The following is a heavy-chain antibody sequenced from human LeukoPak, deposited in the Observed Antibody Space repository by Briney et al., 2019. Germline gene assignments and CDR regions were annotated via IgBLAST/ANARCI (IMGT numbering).Heavy chain of an antibody. V-gene: IGHV3-53*01. CDR1: GFTVSSNY. D-gene: IGHD3-10*01. Sequence: GGSLRLSCAASGFTVSSNYMSWVRQAPGKGLEWVSVIYSGGSTYYADSVKGRFTISRDNSKNTLYLQMNSLRAEDTAVYYCARVFYYYGSGSYPDDAFDIWGQGTMVTVSS. J-gene: IGHJ3*02. CDR3: ARVFYYYGSGSYPDDAFDI. CDR2: IYSGGST.